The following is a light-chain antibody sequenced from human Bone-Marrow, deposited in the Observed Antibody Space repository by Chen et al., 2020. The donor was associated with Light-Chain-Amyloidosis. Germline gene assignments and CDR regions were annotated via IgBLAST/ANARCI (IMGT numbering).Light chain of an antibody. CDR3: QAWDSNTVV. Sequence: SYELTQPPSVSGSPGQTARITCSGDELGDKYACWYQQKPGQSPGLLISQDKKRPSGIPERFSGSNSGNTATLTISGPQAMDEADYYCQAWDSNTVVFGGGTKLTVL. V-gene: IGLV3-1*01. CDR1: ELGDKY. CDR2: QDK. J-gene: IGLJ3*02.